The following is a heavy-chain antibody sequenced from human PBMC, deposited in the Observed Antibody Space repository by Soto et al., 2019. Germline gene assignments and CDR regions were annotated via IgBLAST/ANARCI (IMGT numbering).Heavy chain of an antibody. CDR1: GHSFTSYW. D-gene: IGHD3-3*01. V-gene: IGHV5-51*01. J-gene: IGHJ6*03. Sequence: GESLKSSCKGSGHSFTSYWIGWVRQMPGKGLEWMGIIYPGDSDTRYSPSFQGQVTISADKSISTAYLQWSSLKASDPALFYFARPGWRGSYYSSMAVWGKGTTVTVSS. CDR3: ARPGWRGSYYSSMAV. CDR2: IYPGDSDT.